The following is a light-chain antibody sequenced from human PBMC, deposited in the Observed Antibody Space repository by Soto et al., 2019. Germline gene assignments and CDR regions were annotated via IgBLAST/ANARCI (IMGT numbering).Light chain of an antibody. CDR3: CSYAGGSSVV. CDR2: EGS. CDR1: NSDVGSYNL. Sequence: QSVLTQPASVSGSPGQSITISCTGTNSDVGSYNLVSWYQQHPGKAPKLMIYEGSKRPSGLSNRFSASKSGNTASLTISGLQAEDEADYYCCSYAGGSSVVFGGGTKVTVL. V-gene: IGLV2-23*01. J-gene: IGLJ2*01.